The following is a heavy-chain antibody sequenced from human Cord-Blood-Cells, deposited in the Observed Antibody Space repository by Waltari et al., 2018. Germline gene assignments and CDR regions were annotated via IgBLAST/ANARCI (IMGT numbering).Heavy chain of an antibody. CDR2: IIPIFGTA. V-gene: IGHV1-69*01. CDR3: ARQVVPAAMLYYYGMDV. CDR1: GGTFSSYA. J-gene: IGHJ6*02. D-gene: IGHD2-2*01. Sequence: QVQLVQSGAEVKKPGSSVKVSCKASGGTFSSYAISWVRQAPGQGLEWMGGIIPIFGTANYAQRFQGRVTITADESTSTAYMELSSLRSEDTAVDYCARQVVPAAMLYYYGMDVWGQGTTVTVSS.